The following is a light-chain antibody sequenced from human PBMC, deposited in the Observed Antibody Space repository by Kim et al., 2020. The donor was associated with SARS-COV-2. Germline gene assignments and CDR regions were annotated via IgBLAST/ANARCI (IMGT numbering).Light chain of an antibody. Sequence: SAGDRATLGCSASQSGSTSYLGYHQKKPGEAPRLIICGASRRATGIPDMISGSGSRTDITITSSRLQPEDFAEYYCQQYGSSPLTFGGGTKVDIK. V-gene: IGKV3-20*01. CDR3: QQYGSSPLT. CDR1: QSGSTSY. J-gene: IGKJ4*01. CDR2: GAS.